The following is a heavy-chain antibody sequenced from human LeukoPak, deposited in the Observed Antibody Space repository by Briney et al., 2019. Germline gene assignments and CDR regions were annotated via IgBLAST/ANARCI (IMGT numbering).Heavy chain of an antibody. CDR1: GGTFSSYA. J-gene: IGHJ4*02. CDR3: AKVHVDTAMVSDY. Sequence: SVKVSCKASGGTFSSYAISWVRQAPGQGLEWMGRIIPILGIANYAQKFQGRVTITADKSTSTAYMELSSLRSEDTAVYYCAKVHVDTAMVSDYWGQGTLVTVSS. V-gene: IGHV1-69*04. D-gene: IGHD5-18*01. CDR2: IIPILGIA.